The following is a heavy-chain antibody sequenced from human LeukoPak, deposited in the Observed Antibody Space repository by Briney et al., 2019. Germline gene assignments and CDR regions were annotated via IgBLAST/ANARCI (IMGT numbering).Heavy chain of an antibody. CDR1: GGSFSGYY. J-gene: IGHJ4*02. D-gene: IGHD3-10*01. CDR3: ATSGVRGVIIPSLDY. V-gene: IGHV4-34*01. Sequence: SETLSLTCAVYGGSFSGYYWSWIRQPPGKGLDWIGEINHSGSTNYNPSLKSRVTISVDTSKNQFSLKLSSVTAADTAVYYCATSGVRGVIIPSLDYWGQGTLVTVSS. CDR2: INHSGST.